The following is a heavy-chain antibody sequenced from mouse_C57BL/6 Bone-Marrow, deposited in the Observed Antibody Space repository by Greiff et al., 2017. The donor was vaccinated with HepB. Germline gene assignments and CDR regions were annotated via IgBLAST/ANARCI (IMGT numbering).Heavy chain of an antibody. CDR1: GFTFTDYY. CDR2: IRNKANGYPT. Sequence: EVQGVESGGGLVQPGGSLSLSCAASGFTFTDYYMSWVRQPPGKALAWLGFIRNKANGYPTEYSASVKGRFTISRDNSQSILYLQMNALRAEDSATYYCARYAYGSLDYWGQGTTLTVSS. V-gene: IGHV7-3*01. D-gene: IGHD1-1*01. CDR3: ARYAYGSLDY. J-gene: IGHJ2*01.